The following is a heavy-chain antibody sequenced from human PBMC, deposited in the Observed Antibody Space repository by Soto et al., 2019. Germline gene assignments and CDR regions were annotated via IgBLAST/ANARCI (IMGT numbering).Heavy chain of an antibody. Sequence: SVKFSCKASGFTFTNSAVLWVRQARGQLRECIVWIVVGNGYTNYXXQFQERVXXTGDMSTTTAXMELSSLRSEDTAVYYCVAGPNNLLDYXX. CDR3: VAGPNNLLDY. D-gene: IGHD1-20*01. J-gene: IGHJ4*01. CDR2: IVVGNGYT. V-gene: IGHV1-58*01. CDR1: GFTFTNSA.